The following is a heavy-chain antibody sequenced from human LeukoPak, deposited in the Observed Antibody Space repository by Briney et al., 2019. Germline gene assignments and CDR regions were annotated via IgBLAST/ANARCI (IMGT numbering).Heavy chain of an antibody. D-gene: IGHD2-21*01. CDR3: ARDGSYFNTGPLDY. V-gene: IGHV1-46*01. Sequence: GASVKVSFKASGYTFTSYYIHWVRQAPGQGLEWMGIINPSGGTTVYAQNFQGRVIMTRDTSTSTVHMDLSSLRSEDAAVYYCARDGSYFNTGPLDYWGQGTLVTVSS. CDR2: INPSGGTT. J-gene: IGHJ4*02. CDR1: GYTFTSYY.